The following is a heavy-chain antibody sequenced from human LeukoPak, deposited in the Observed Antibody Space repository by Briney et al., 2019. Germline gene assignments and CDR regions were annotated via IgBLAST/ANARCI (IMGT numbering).Heavy chain of an antibody. V-gene: IGHV4-4*02. CDR1: GGSISSSNW. D-gene: IGHD6-19*01. CDR3: ARAQYSSGWYVYYFDY. Sequence: SETLSLTCDVSGGSISSSNWWGWVRQPPGKGLEWIGEIYHSGSTNYNPSLKSRVTISIEKSKNQLSLKLSSVTAADTAVYYCARAQYSSGWYVYYFDYWGQGTLVTVSS. J-gene: IGHJ4*02. CDR2: IYHSGST.